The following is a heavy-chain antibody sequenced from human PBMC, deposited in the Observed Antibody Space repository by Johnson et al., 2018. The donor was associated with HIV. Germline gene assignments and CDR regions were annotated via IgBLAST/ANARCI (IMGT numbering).Heavy chain of an antibody. CDR3: AKQHEQLVEPDAFDI. V-gene: IGHV3-33*06. Sequence: QVQLVESGGGVVQPGGSRRLPCAAFGFTFSSYGMHWVRQAPGKGLEWVAVIWYDGSNKYYADSVKGRFTISRDNSKNTLYLQMNSLRAEDTAVYDCAKQHEQLVEPDAFDIWGQGTMVTVSS. CDR1: GFTFSSYG. D-gene: IGHD6-6*01. J-gene: IGHJ3*02. CDR2: IWYDGSNK.